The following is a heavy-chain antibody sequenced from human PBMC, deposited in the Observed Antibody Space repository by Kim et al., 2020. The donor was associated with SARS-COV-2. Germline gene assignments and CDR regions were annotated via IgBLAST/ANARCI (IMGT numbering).Heavy chain of an antibody. CDR2: INPSGNT. D-gene: IGHD5-18*01. V-gene: IGHV4-34*01. Sequence: SETLSLTCAVNGESFSDYYWTWVRLVPGEGLEWIGEINPSGNTRYNPSLRTRVVISVDTTMNYFSLRMFSLTAVDRGQYFCVRWGFAGDIYGNDMDSYAPDVWGPGTSVIVSS. CDR3: VRWGFAGDIYGNDMDSYAPDV. J-gene: IGHJ6*02. CDR1: GESFSDYY.